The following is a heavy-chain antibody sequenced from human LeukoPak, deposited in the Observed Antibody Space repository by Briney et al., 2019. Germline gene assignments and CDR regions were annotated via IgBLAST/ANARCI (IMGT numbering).Heavy chain of an antibody. V-gene: IGHV4-61*08. CDR2: IYYSGST. D-gene: IGHD3/OR15-3a*01. Sequence: PSETLSLTCAVSGGPISSGGYYWSWIRQPPGKGLEWIGYIYYSGSTNYNPSLKSRVTISVDTSKNQFSLKLTSVTAADTAVYYCARQTGSGLFILPGGQGTLVTVSS. J-gene: IGHJ4*02. CDR3: ARQTGSGLFILP. CDR1: GGPISSGGYY.